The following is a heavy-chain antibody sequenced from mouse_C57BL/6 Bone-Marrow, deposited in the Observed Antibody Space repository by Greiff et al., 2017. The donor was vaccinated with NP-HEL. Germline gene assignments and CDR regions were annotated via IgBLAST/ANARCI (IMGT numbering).Heavy chain of an antibody. CDR3: ARGGGWVLLWFAY. J-gene: IGHJ3*01. D-gene: IGHD2-3*01. CDR1: GYTFTSYG. V-gene: IGHV1-81*01. Sequence: VQLQQSGAELARPGASVKLSCKASGYTFTSYGISWVKQRTGQGLEWIGEIYPRSGNTYYNEKFKGKATLTADKSSSTAYMELRSLTSEDSAVYFCARGGGWVLLWFAYWGQGTRVTVSA. CDR2: IYPRSGNT.